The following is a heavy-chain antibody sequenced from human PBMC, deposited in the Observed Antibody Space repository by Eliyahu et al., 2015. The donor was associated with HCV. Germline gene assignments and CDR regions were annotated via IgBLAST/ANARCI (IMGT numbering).Heavy chain of an antibody. CDR3: AKVSCSGGSCYFGRPVYYFDY. D-gene: IGHD2-15*01. J-gene: IGHJ4*02. CDR1: GFTFSSYG. Sequence: QVQLVESGGGVVQPGRSLRLSCAASGFTFSSYGMHWVRQAPGKGLEWVAVISYDGSNKYYADSVKGRFTISRDNSKNTLYLQMNSLRAEDTAVYYCAKVSCSGGSCYFGRPVYYFDYWGQGTLVTVSS. CDR2: ISYDGSNK. V-gene: IGHV3-30*18.